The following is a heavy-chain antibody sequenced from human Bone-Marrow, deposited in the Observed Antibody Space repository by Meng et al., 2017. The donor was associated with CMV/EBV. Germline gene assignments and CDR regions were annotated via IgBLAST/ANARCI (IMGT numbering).Heavy chain of an antibody. CDR3: AKPYSSSWYGWSDWFDP. Sequence: GESLKISCAASGFTVSSNYMSWVRQAPGKGLEWVSVIYSGGGTYYADSVKGRFTISRDNSKNTLYLQMNSLRAEDTAVYYCAKPYSSSWYGWSDWFDPWGQGTLVTVSS. CDR1: GFTVSSNY. J-gene: IGHJ5*02. D-gene: IGHD6-13*01. V-gene: IGHV3-66*04. CDR2: IYSGGGT.